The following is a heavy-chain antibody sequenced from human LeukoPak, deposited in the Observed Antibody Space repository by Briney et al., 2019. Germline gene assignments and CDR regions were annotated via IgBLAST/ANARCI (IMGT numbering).Heavy chain of an antibody. D-gene: IGHD3-10*01. CDR3: ARDGSGSYYNGRFDP. Sequence: SETLSLTCTVSGGSISSYYWSWIRQPPGKGLEWIGSIYYSGSTYYNPSLKSRVTISVDTSKNQFSLKLSSVTAADTAVYYCARDGSGSYYNGRFDPWGQGTLVTVSS. J-gene: IGHJ5*02. CDR2: IYYSGST. CDR1: GGSISSYY. V-gene: IGHV4-39*02.